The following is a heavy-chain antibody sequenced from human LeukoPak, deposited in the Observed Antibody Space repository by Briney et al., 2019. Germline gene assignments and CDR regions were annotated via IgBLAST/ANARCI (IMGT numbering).Heavy chain of an antibody. D-gene: IGHD3-16*01. J-gene: IGHJ4*02. CDR3: ATDWKVGNLGPRFNY. CDR1: GFTFSDYW. CDR2: IRQDDSEK. V-gene: IGHV3-7*01. Sequence: GSLRLSCSASGFTFSDYWMMWVRQAPGKGLEWVGNIRQDDSEKNYVDSVKGRFTISRDNAKSSLYLQMNSLRAEDTAIYYCATDWKVGNLGPRFNYWGQGTLVTVSS.